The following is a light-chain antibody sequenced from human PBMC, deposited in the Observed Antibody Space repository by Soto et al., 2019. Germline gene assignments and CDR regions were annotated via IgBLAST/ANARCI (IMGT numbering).Light chain of an antibody. CDR2: GAS. Sequence: EIVMTQSPATLSVSPGEIATLCFMARQSVSSNLAWYQQKPGQAPRLLIYGASNRATGIPDRFSGSGSGTDFTLTISRLEPEDFAVYYCQQYDSSPRTFGQGTKVDIK. CDR3: QQYDSSPRT. V-gene: IGKV3-20*01. J-gene: IGKJ1*01. CDR1: QSVSSN.